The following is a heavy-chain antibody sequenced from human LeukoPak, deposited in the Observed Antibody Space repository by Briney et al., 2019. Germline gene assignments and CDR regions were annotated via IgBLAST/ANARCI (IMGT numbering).Heavy chain of an antibody. CDR1: GYTFTSYA. J-gene: IGHJ4*02. V-gene: IGHV1-3*01. Sequence: ASVKVSCKASGYTFTSYAMHWVRQAPGQRLEWMGWINAGNGNTKYSQKFQGRVTITRDTSASTAYMELSSLRSEDTAVYYCARSPPSGIVGATVSDLDYWGQGTLVTVSS. D-gene: IGHD1-26*01. CDR2: INAGNGNT. CDR3: ARSPPSGIVGATVSDLDY.